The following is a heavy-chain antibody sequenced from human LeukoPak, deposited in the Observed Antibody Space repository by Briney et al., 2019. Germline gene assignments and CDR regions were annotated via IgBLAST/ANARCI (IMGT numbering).Heavy chain of an antibody. V-gene: IGHV1-8*03. D-gene: IGHD6-19*01. CDR1: GYTFTSYD. CDR2: MNPNSGNT. J-gene: IGHJ4*02. CDR3: ARGLAVAGTAGGY. Sequence: ASVKVSCXASGYTFTSYDINWVRQATGQGLEWMGWMNPNSGNTGYAQKFQGRVTITRNTSISTAYMELSSLRSEDTAVYYCARGLAVAGTAGGYWGQGTLVTVSS.